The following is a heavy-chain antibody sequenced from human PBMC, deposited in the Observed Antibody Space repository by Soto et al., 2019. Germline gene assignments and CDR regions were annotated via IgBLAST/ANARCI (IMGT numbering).Heavy chain of an antibody. CDR2: LIPIFGTA. CDR3: ARGLEDYYGSGSYSLGGPKFYAFDI. CDR1: ADGFSGYG. D-gene: IGHD3-10*01. V-gene: IGHV1-69*13. J-gene: IGHJ3*02. Sequence: SSLKVSRKGSADGFSGYGFGWVRQAPGQGLEWMGLLIPIFGTANYAQKFQGRVTITADESTRTAYMELSSLRSEDTAVYYCARGLEDYYGSGSYSLGGPKFYAFDIWGQGTMVTVSS.